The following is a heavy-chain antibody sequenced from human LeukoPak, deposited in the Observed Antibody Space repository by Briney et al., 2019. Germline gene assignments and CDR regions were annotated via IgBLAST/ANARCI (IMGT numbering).Heavy chain of an antibody. D-gene: IGHD6-19*01. V-gene: IGHV4-39*01. J-gene: IGHJ4*02. CDR3: ARGYSSGWYGRY. CDR2: IYYSGST. CDR1: GGSISSDSYY. Sequence: PSETLSLTCTVSGGSISSDSYYWAWIRQPPGKGLEWIASIYYSGSTYYNPSLKSRVTISVDTSRNQFSLKLNSVTAADTAVYYCARGYSSGWYGRYWGQGTLVTVSS.